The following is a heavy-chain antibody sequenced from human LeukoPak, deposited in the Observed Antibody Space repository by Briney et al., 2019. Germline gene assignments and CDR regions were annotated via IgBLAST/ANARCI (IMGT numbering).Heavy chain of an antibody. CDR3: ASGANTAMVSSFDY. J-gene: IGHJ4*02. CDR2: IYYSGST. V-gene: IGHV4-39*07. CDR1: GGSISSSSYY. Sequence: PSETLSLTCTVSGGSISSSSYYWGWIRQPPGKGLEWIGSIYYSGSTYYNPSLKRRVTISVDTSKNQFSLKLSSVTAADTAVYYCASGANTAMVSSFDYWGQGTPVTVSS. D-gene: IGHD5-18*01.